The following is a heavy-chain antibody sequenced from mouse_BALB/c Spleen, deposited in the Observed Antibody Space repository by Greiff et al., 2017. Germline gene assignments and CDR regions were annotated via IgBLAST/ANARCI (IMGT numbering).Heavy chain of an antibody. V-gene: IGHV2-9*02. CDR1: GFSLTSYG. CDR2: IWAGGST. Sequence: VQLVESGPGLVAPSQSLSITCTVSGFSLTSYGVHWVRQPPGKGLEWLGVIWAGGSTNYNSALMSRLSISKDNSKSQVFLKMNSLQTDDTAMYYCAREGGNYVRFAYWGQGTLVTVSA. J-gene: IGHJ3*01. D-gene: IGHD2-1*01. CDR3: AREGGNYVRFAY.